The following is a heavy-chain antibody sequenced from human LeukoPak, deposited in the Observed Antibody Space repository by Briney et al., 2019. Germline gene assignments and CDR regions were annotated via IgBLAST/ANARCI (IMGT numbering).Heavy chain of an antibody. D-gene: IGHD6-13*01. V-gene: IGHV3-48*04. CDR3: ASQQQLDGYYFDY. CDR1: GFTFSSYS. J-gene: IGHJ4*02. CDR2: ISSSSSTI. Sequence: PGGSLRLSCAASGFTFSSYSMNWVRQAPGKGLEWVSYISSSSSTIYYADSVKGRFTISRDNAKNSLYLQMNSLRAEDTAVYYCASQQQLDGYYFDYWGQGTLVTVSS.